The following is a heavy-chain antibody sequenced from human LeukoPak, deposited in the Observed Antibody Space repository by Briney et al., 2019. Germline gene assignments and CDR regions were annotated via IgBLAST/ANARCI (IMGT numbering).Heavy chain of an antibody. CDR3: ARDGQYYDFWSGYSPLYYFDY. D-gene: IGHD3-3*01. CDR2: MNPNSGNT. J-gene: IGHJ4*02. CDR1: GYTFTSYD. V-gene: IGHV1-8*01. Sequence: GASVKVSCKASGYTFTSYDINWVRQATGQGLEWMGWMNPNSGNTGYAQKFQGRVTMTRNTSISTAYMELSSLRSEDTAVYYCARDGQYYDFWSGYSPLYYFDYWGQGTLVTVSS.